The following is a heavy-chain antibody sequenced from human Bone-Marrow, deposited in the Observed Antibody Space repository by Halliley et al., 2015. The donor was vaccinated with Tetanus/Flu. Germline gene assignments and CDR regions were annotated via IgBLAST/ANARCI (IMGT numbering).Heavy chain of an antibody. J-gene: IGHJ2*01. V-gene: IGHV4-59*01. Sequence: TLSLTCSLSGGSMTDYYWTWVRQSPGRGLEWIGYIYYTGRTHYNPSLKGRLTISIDTSRNEFSVHLGSATAADTAVYFCARLRYFDWQSPGAWYFDRWGRGTLVTVS. CDR3: ARLRYFDWQSPGAWYFDR. D-gene: IGHD3-9*01. CDR2: IYYTGRT. CDR1: GGSMTDYY.